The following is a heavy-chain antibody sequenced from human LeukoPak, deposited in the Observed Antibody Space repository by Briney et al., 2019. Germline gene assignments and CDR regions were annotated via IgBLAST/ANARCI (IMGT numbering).Heavy chain of an antibody. Sequence: PGGSLRLSCAASGFTLSNHAMSWARQAPGKGLEWVSGISGSGGSTYHADSVKGRFTISRDNSKNTLDLQMNSLRADDTAVYYCAKGLNDFWTGYYMDVWGKGTTVTVSS. V-gene: IGHV3-23*01. CDR2: ISGSGGST. D-gene: IGHD3/OR15-3a*01. J-gene: IGHJ6*03. CDR3: AKGLNDFWTGYYMDV. CDR1: GFTLSNHA.